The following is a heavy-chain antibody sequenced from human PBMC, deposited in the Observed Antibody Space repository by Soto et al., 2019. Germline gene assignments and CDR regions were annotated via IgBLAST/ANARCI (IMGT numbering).Heavy chain of an antibody. D-gene: IGHD6-13*01. CDR2: IKQDGSEK. CDR1: GFTFSSYW. Sequence: GGSLRLSCAASGFTFSSYWMSWVRQAPGKGLEWVANIKQDGSEKYYVDSVKGRFTISRDNAKNSLYLQMNSLRAEDTAVYYCARDLRTIAAAGVFDYWGQGTLVTVS. CDR3: ARDLRTIAAAGVFDY. J-gene: IGHJ4*02. V-gene: IGHV3-7*01.